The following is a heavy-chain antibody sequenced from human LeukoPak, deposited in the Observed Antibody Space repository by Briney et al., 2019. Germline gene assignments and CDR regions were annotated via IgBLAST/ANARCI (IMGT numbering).Heavy chain of an antibody. J-gene: IGHJ4*02. D-gene: IGHD5-18*01. V-gene: IGHV1-69*05. CDR2: IIPIFGTA. CDR1: GGTFSSYA. CDR3: ARVGSTGYSYGCFDY. Sequence: SVKVSCKASGGTFSSYAISWVRQAPGQGPEWMGRIIPIFGTANYAQKFQGRVTITTDESTSTAYMELSSLRSEDTAVYYCARVGSTGYSYGCFDYWGQGTLVTVSS.